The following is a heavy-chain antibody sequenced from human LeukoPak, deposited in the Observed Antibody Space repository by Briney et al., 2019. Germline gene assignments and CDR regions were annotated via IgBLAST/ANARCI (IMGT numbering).Heavy chain of an antibody. V-gene: IGHV4-30-4*01. CDR3: ARGVQDILTGYYFDY. J-gene: IGHJ4*02. D-gene: IGHD3-9*01. CDR1: GGSISSGDYY. Sequence: SETLSLTCTVSGGSISSGDYYWSWIRQPPGKGLEWIGYIYYSGSTYYNPSLKSRVTISVDTSKNQFSLKLSSVTAADTAVYYCARGVQDILTGYYFDYWGQGTLVTVSS. CDR2: IYYSGST.